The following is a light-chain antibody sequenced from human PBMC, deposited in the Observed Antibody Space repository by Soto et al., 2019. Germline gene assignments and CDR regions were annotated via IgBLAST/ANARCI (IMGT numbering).Light chain of an antibody. CDR3: QQYNSYS. J-gene: IGKJ1*01. CDR2: EAS. Sequence: EIVLTQSPATLSMSPGERATLSCRASQSVSNYLAWYQQKPGQAPRLLIYEASNRASGIPARFSGRGSGTDFTLTISSLEPEDFAVYYCQQYNSYSFGQGTKVEIK. CDR1: QSVSNY. V-gene: IGKV3-11*01.